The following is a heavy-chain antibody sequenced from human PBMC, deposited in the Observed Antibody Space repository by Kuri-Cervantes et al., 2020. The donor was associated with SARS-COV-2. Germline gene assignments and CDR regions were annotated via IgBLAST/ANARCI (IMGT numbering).Heavy chain of an antibody. Sequence: SETLSLTCAISGDSVSSNSAAWNWIRQSPSRGLEWLGRTYYRSKWYNDYAVSVKSRITINPDTSKNQFSLQLNSVTPEDTAVYNCASDLCTMVRGVYYYYGMDVWGQGTTVTVSS. D-gene: IGHD3-10*01. CDR1: GDSVSSNSAA. J-gene: IGHJ6*02. CDR2: TYYRSKWYN. CDR3: ASDLCTMVRGVYYYYGMDV. V-gene: IGHV6-1*01.